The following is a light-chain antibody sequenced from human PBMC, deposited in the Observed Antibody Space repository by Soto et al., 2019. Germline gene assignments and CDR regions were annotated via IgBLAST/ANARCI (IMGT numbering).Light chain of an antibody. CDR2: AAS. V-gene: IGKV1-39*01. J-gene: IGKJ3*01. Sequence: DIQMTQSPSSLSASVGDRVTITCRASQSISSYLNWYQQKPGKAPKLLIYAASSLQSGVPSRFSGSGSGTDFTLTISSLQPEDFATYYCQQGYSTPTFGPGTKVDIQ. CDR1: QSISSY. CDR3: QQGYSTPT.